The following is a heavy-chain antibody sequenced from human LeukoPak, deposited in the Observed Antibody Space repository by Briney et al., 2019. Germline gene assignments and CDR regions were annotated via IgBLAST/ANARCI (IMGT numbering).Heavy chain of an antibody. CDR2: INSDGSGT. D-gene: IGHD3-22*01. V-gene: IGHV3-74*01. CDR1: GFTFNIYW. J-gene: IGHJ4*02. CDR3: ARLSSGYSQFDY. Sequence: GGSLRLSCAASGFTFNIYWMHWVRQAPGKGLVWVSRINSDGSGTICADSVKGRFTISRDNAKNTLYLQMNSLRAEDTAVYYCARLSSGYSQFDYWGQGTLVTVSS.